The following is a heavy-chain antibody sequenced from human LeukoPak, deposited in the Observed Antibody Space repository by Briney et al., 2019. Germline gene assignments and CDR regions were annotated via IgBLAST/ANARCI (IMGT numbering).Heavy chain of an antibody. Sequence: SETLSLTCTVSGGSISSYYWSWIRQPPGKGLEWIGYIYYSGSTSYNPSLKSRVTISVDTSKNQFSLKLSSVTAADTAVYYCARDDRRTGRDYWGQGTLVTVSS. CDR1: GGSISSYY. J-gene: IGHJ4*02. V-gene: IGHV4-59*01. D-gene: IGHD7-27*01. CDR3: ARDDRRTGRDY. CDR2: IYYSGST.